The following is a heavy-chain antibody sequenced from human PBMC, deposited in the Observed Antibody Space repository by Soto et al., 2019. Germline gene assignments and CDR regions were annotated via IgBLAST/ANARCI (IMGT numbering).Heavy chain of an antibody. CDR2: VNPRGGHT. CDR1: GDTFTNYY. CDR3: ARGGHVVVVTAAFDY. J-gene: IGHJ4*02. D-gene: IGHD2-21*02. Sequence: QVQLMQSGAEVKKPGASVKVSCKASGDTFTNYYIHWVRQAPGQGLEWMGTVNPRGGHTTYSQIFLGRVTMTRDTSTSTLYVELTSLTSDDTAVYYCARGGHVVVVTAAFDYWGQGTLVTVSS. V-gene: IGHV1-46*01.